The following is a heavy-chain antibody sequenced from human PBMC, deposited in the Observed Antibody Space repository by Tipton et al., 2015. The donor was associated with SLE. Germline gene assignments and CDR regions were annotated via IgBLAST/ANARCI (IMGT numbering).Heavy chain of an antibody. D-gene: IGHD5-24*01. Sequence: GLVKPSETLSLTCTVSGGSISGHYWSWIRQPPGKALEWIGYIYYSGSTNYNPSLKSRVTMSVDTSKNHFSLKLNSVTAADTAVYYCASRKDGYNDAFDIWGQGTMVTVSS. CDR3: ASRKDGYNDAFDI. CDR1: GGSISGHY. CDR2: IYYSGST. V-gene: IGHV4-59*11. J-gene: IGHJ3*02.